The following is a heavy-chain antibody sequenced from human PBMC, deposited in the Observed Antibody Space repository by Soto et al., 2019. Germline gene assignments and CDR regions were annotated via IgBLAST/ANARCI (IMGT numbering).Heavy chain of an antibody. V-gene: IGHV1-69*02. CDR3: SIVGSSFDY. J-gene: IGHJ4*02. Sequence: QVQLVQSGAEVKKPGSSVKVSCKASGGTFSSYTISWVRQAPGQGLEWMGRIIPILGIANYAQKFQGGVTXXADKSPSTAYMELSSLRSEDTAVYYCSIVGSSFDYWGQGTLVTVSS. CDR2: IIPILGIA. D-gene: IGHD6-13*01. CDR1: GGTFSSYT.